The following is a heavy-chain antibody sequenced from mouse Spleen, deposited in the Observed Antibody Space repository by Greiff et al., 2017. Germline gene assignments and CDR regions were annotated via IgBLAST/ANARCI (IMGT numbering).Heavy chain of an antibody. CDR2: IDPSDSYT. J-gene: IGHJ4*01. D-gene: IGHD2-10*02. CDR1: GYTFTSYW. V-gene: IGHV1-50*01. Sequence: QVQLQQSGAELVKPGASVKLSCKASGYTFTSYWMQWVKQRPGQGLEWIGEIDPSDSYTNYNQKFKGKATLTVDTSSSTAYMQLSSLTSEDSAVYYCAPRYGYDAMDYWGQGTSVTVSS. CDR3: APRYGYDAMDY.